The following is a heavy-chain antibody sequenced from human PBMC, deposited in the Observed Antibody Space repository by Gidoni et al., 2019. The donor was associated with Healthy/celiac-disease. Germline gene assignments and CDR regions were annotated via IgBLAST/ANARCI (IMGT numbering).Heavy chain of an antibody. V-gene: IGHV3-23*01. D-gene: IGHD3-3*01. Sequence: EVQLLESGGGLVQPGGSLRLSCAASGFTFSSYAMSWVRPAPGKGLGWVSAISGSGGSTYYADSVKGRFTISRDNSKNTLYLQMNSLRAEDTAVYYCAKEPCRYYDFWSGYPCHPYYYYGMDVWGQGTTVTVSS. CDR3: AKEPCRYYDFWSGYPCHPYYYYGMDV. CDR2: ISGSGGST. CDR1: GFTFSSYA. J-gene: IGHJ6*02.